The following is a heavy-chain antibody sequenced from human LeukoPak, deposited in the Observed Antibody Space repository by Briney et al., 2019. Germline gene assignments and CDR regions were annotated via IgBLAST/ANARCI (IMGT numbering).Heavy chain of an antibody. Sequence: GGSLRLSCAASGFTFSSYAMSWVRQAPGKGLEWVSAISGSGGSTYYADSVKGRFTISRDNSKNTLYLQMNSLRAEDTAVYYCAKDGYRIVGATCDYWGQGTLMTVSS. J-gene: IGHJ4*02. V-gene: IGHV3-23*01. CDR3: AKDGYRIVGATCDY. D-gene: IGHD1-26*01. CDR2: ISGSGGST. CDR1: GFTFSSYA.